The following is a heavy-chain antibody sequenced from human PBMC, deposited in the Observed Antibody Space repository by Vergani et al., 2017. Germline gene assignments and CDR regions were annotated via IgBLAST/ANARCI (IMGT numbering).Heavy chain of an antibody. Sequence: EVQLVESGGGLVQPGRSLRLSCAASGFTFDDYAMHWVRQAPGKGLEWVSGISWNSGSTGYADAVKGRCTISRDNAKNSLYLQMNSLRAEDTALYYCARSSGSYWGYDAFDIWGQGTMVTVSS. V-gene: IGHV3-9*01. D-gene: IGHD1-26*01. CDR3: ARSSGSYWGYDAFDI. J-gene: IGHJ3*02. CDR1: GFTFDDYA. CDR2: ISWNSGST.